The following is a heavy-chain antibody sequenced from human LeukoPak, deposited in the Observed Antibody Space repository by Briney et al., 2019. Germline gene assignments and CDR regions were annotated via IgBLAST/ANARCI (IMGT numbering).Heavy chain of an antibody. D-gene: IGHD6-19*01. CDR1: GYTFTGYY. Sequence: GASVKVSCKASGYTFTGYYMHWVRQAPGQGLEWMGWINPNSGGTNYAQKFQGRVTMTRDTSIGTAYMELSRLRSDDTAVYYCARNRIAVAGGGFDYWGQGTLVTVSS. V-gene: IGHV1-2*02. J-gene: IGHJ4*02. CDR3: ARNRIAVAGGGFDY. CDR2: INPNSGGT.